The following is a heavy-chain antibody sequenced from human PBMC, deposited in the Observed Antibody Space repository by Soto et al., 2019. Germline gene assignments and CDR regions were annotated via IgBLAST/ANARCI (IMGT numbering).Heavy chain of an antibody. CDR1: GYSFTHYL. D-gene: IGHD3-3*01. Sequence: GESLKISRKGSGYSFTHYLIGWVRQMPGKGPEWMGIIYPGDSDTRYSPSSQGQVTISADKSISTASLQWSSLKASDPAFYYCAFHYLRSGYSPNAAFDIWGQGKRVTVSS. V-gene: IGHV5-51*01. CDR2: IYPGDSDT. CDR3: AFHYLRSGYSPNAAFDI. J-gene: IGHJ3*02.